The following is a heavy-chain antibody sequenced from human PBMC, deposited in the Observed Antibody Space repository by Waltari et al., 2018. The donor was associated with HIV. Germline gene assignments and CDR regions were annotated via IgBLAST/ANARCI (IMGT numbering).Heavy chain of an antibody. CDR2: IAASGGST. V-gene: IGHV3-23*01. J-gene: IGHJ3*02. CDR1: GFTFSSYA. D-gene: IGHD3-22*01. CDR3: AKSMIVVVITTADAFDI. Sequence: EVQLLESGGGLVQPGGSLRLSCAASGFTFSSYAMSWVRPAPGKGLEWVSAIAASGGSTNYADSVKGRFTISRDNSKNTLYLQMNSLRAEDTAVYYCAKSMIVVVITTADAFDIWGQGTMVTVSS.